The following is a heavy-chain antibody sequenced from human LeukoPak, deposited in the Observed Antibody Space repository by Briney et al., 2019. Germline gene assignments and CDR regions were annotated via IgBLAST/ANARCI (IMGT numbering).Heavy chain of an antibody. D-gene: IGHD3-16*02. CDR1: GGTFSSYA. CDR3: ARGPITFGGVIAYFDY. Sequence: SVKVSCKASGGTFSSYAISWVRQAPGQGLEWMGGIIPIFATANYAQKFQGRVTITADESTSTAYMELSSLRSEDTAVYYCARGPITFGGVIAYFDYWGQGTLVTVSS. CDR2: IIPIFATA. J-gene: IGHJ4*02. V-gene: IGHV1-69*13.